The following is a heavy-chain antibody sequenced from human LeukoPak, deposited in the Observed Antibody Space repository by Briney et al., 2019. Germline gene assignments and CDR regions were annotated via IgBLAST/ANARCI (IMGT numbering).Heavy chain of an antibody. CDR2: ISGSGGNT. CDR1: GFTFSNYW. V-gene: IGHV3-23*01. J-gene: IGHJ6*02. D-gene: IGHD3-10*01. Sequence: GGSLRLSCAASGFTFSNYWMSWVRQAPGKGLECVSAISGSGGNTYYADSVKGRFTISRDNSKNMLYLQMNSLRAEDTAVYYCAKVPGRIQIWPQPFGDGMDVWGQGTTVTVSS. CDR3: AKVPGRIQIWPQPFGDGMDV.